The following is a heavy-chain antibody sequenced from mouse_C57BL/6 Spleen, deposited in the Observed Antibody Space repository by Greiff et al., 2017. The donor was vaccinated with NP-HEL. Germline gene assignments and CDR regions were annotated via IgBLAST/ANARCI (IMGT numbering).Heavy chain of an antibody. Sequence: VQLQQSGAELVRPGASVKLSCTASGFNIKDDYMHWVKQRPEQGLEWIGWIDPENGDTEYASKFQGKATITADTSSNTAYLQLSSLTSEDTAVYYCTTRGSFAYWGKGTLVTVSA. J-gene: IGHJ3*01. V-gene: IGHV14-4*01. CDR1: GFNIKDDY. CDR2: IDPENGDT. CDR3: TTRGSFAY.